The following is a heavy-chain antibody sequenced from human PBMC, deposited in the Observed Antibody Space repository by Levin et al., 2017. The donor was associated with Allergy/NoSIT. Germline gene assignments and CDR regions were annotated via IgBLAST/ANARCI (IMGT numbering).Heavy chain of an antibody. Sequence: GGSLRLSCAASGLTVSSNYMSWVRQAPGKGLEWVSVLYSGGATHYADSVKGRFTISRDNFKNTLFLQMNSLRADDTAVYYCARGQPSGKVAADPFDNWGQGTLVTVSS. CDR3: ARGQPSGKVAADPFDN. CDR2: LYSGGAT. CDR1: GLTVSSNY. V-gene: IGHV3-53*01. D-gene: IGHD6-13*01. J-gene: IGHJ4*02.